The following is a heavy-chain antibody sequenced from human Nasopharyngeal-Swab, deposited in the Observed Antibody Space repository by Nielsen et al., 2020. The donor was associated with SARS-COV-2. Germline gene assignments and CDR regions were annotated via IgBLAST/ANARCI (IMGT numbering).Heavy chain of an antibody. CDR3: AREAVVVVGYWFDP. D-gene: IGHD2-15*01. J-gene: IGHJ5*02. CDR1: GGTFSSYA. V-gene: IGHV1-3*01. Sequence: ASVKVSCKASGGTFSSYAISWVRQAPGQGLGWMGWINAGNGNTKYSQKFQGRVTITRDTSASTAYMELSSLRSEDTAVYYCAREAVVVVGYWFDPWGQGTLVTVSS. CDR2: INAGNGNT.